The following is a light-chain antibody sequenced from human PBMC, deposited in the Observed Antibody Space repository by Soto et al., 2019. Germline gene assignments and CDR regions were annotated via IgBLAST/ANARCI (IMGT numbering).Light chain of an antibody. V-gene: IGKV3-20*01. CDR3: QQYGSSPTWT. Sequence: EIVLTQSPGTLSLSPGERATLSCRASQSVSSSYLAWYQQKPGQAPRLLIYGASSRATGIPDRFSGSGSGTDCTLTISRLEPADCAVYYCQQYGSSPTWTFGQGTKVEIK. CDR1: QSVSSSY. CDR2: GAS. J-gene: IGKJ1*01.